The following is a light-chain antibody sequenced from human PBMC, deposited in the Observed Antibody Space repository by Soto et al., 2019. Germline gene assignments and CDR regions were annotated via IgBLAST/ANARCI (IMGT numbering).Light chain of an antibody. CDR3: QQYNNWPLT. J-gene: IGKJ4*01. Sequence: EIVMTQSPATLSVSQGVRATLSCRASQSVSSNLAWYQQKPGQSPRLLIYGASTRATVIPARFSGSGSGTEFTLTISSLQSEDFAVYYCQQYNNWPLTFGGWTKVEIK. CDR2: GAS. CDR1: QSVSSN. V-gene: IGKV3-15*01.